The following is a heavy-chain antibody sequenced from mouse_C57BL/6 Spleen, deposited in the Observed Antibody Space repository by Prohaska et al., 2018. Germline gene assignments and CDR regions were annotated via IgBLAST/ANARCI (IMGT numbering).Heavy chain of an antibody. CDR1: GYTFPDYN. CDR2: INPNNGGT. J-gene: IGHJ2*01. V-gene: IGHV1-22*01. Sequence: CKSSGYTFPDYNMHWVKQSHGKSLEWIGYINPNNGGTSYNQKFKGKATLTVNKSSSTAYMELRSLTSEDSAVYYCAKGGSYDYWGQGTTLTVSS. D-gene: IGHD1-1*02. CDR3: AKGGSYDY.